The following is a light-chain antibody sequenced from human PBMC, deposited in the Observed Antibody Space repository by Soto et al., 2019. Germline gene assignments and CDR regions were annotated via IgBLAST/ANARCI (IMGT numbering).Light chain of an antibody. CDR2: GAS. CDR3: QQYNSWPPIT. CDR1: QSVSSSY. J-gene: IGKJ5*01. Sequence: EIVFTQSPGTLSLSPGERATLSCRASQSVSSSYLAWYQQKPGQAPRLLIYGASSRAAGIPDRFSGSGSGTDFTLTISRLEPEDFAVYYCQQYNSWPPITFGQGTRLEI. V-gene: IGKV3-20*01.